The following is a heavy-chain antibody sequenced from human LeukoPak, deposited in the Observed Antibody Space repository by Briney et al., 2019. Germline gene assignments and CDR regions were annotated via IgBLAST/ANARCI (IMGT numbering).Heavy chain of an antibody. V-gene: IGHV3-48*01. CDR1: GFIFSNNA. D-gene: IGHD2-21*02. CDR2: ISNSGSTI. Sequence: PGGSLRLSCAGSGFIFSNNAMNWVRQAPGKGLEWVSYISNSGSTIYYTDSVKGRFTISRDNAKNSLYLQMNSLRAEDTAVYYCARDRDCVFDDWGPGTLVTVSS. J-gene: IGHJ4*02. CDR3: ARDRDCVFDD.